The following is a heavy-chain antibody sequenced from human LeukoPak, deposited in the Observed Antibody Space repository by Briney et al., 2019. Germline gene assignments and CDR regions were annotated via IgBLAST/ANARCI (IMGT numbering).Heavy chain of an antibody. Sequence: GGSLRLSCAASGFTFSSYWMSWVRQAPGKGLEWVANIKQDGSEKYYVDSVKGGFTISRDNAKNSLYLQMNSLRAEDTAVYYCAREMQLRDDAFDIWGQGTMVTVSP. J-gene: IGHJ3*02. CDR1: GFTFSSYW. CDR3: AREMQLRDDAFDI. D-gene: IGHD1-26*01. V-gene: IGHV3-7*01. CDR2: IKQDGSEK.